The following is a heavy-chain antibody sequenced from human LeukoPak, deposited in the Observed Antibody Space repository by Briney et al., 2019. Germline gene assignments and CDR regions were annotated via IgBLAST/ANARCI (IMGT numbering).Heavy chain of an antibody. CDR2: IEQDGGEE. CDR3: ARGRYVDWLFDY. D-gene: IGHD3-9*01. CDR1: GFDCSRYW. J-gene: IGHJ4*02. V-gene: IGHV3-7*03. Sequence: GGSLRLSCAASGFDCSRYWMTWVRQAPGKELEWVANIEQDGGEEYYVDSVKGRFTISRDNAKNSLYLQMNSLRVEDTAVYYCARGRYVDWLFDYWGQGTLVTVSS.